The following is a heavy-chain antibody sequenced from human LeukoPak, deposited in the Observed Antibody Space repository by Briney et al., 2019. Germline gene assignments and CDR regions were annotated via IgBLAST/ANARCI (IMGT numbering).Heavy chain of an antibody. CDR3: ARDPTVTTSFFDY. D-gene: IGHD4-17*01. CDR1: GFPFSTYS. V-gene: IGHV3-21*01. J-gene: IGHJ4*02. Sequence: PGGSLRLSCAASGFPFSTYSMNWVRQAPGKGLEWVSSISSNSNYIYYADSVKGRFTISRDNAKNSLYLQMNSLRAEDTAMDYCARDPTVTTSFFDYWGQGTLVTVSS. CDR2: ISSNSNYI.